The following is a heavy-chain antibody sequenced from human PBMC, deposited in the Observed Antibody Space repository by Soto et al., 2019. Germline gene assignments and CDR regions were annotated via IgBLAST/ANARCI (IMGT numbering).Heavy chain of an antibody. CDR2: IWYDGSNK. D-gene: IGHD1-26*01. Sequence: QVQLVESGGGVVQPGRSLRLSCAASGFTFSSSDMHWVSQAPGKGLEWVAVIWYDGSNKYYEDSVKGRFTISRDNSKNTRYLQMNSMRAEDTAVYYCARDVGGDMAFAIWGQGTMVNVSS. J-gene: IGHJ3*02. V-gene: IGHV3-33*01. CDR1: GFTFSSSD. CDR3: ARDVGGDMAFAI.